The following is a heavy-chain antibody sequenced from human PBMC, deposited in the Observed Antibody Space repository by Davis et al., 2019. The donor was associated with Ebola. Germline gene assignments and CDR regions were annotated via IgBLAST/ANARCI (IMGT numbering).Heavy chain of an antibody. CDR3: ARSKYYFDY. Sequence: PSETLSLTCTVSGGSVSSGSYYWSWIRQPPGKGLEWIGYIYYSGSTNYNPSLKSRVTISVDTSKNQFPLKLSSVTAADTAVYYCARSKYYFDYWGQGTLVTVSS. V-gene: IGHV4-61*01. CDR2: IYYSGST. J-gene: IGHJ4*02. CDR1: GGSVSSGSYY.